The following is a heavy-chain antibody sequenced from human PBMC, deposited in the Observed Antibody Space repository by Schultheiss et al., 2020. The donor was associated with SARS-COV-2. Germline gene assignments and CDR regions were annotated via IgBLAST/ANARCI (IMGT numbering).Heavy chain of an antibody. CDR3: ARVYGLGFGADY. J-gene: IGHJ4*02. D-gene: IGHD3-10*01. CDR2: ISYDGSNK. CDR1: GFTFSSYS. Sequence: GGSLRLSCAASGFTFSSYSMNWVRQAPGKGLEWVAVISYDGSNKYYADSVKGRFTISRDNSKNTLYLQMNSLRAEDTAVYYCARVYGLGFGADYWGQGTLVTVSS. V-gene: IGHV3-30*03.